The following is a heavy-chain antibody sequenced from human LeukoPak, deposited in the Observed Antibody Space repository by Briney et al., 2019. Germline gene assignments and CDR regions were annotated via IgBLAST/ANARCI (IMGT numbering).Heavy chain of an antibody. CDR1: GVSINSTNFY. V-gene: IGHV4-39*01. CDR2: VSYTGNT. CDR3: ARQGTMTRGGYWLDP. J-gene: IGHJ5*02. Sequence: SETLSLTCSVSGVSINSTNFYWSWIRQPPGKGLESIGSVSYTGNTYSNPSLNSRVTMSVDTSKNQFSLKLSSVTAADTAVYYCARQGTMTRGGYWLDPWGRGTLVTVSS. D-gene: IGHD3-10*01.